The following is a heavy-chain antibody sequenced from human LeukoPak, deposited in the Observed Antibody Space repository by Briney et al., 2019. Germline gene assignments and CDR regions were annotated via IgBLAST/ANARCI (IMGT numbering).Heavy chain of an antibody. CDR1: GFTFSDYY. V-gene: IGHV3-11*01. Sequence: PGGSLRLSCAASGFTFSDYYMSWIRQAPGKGLEWVSYISSSGSTIYYADSVKGRFTISRDNAKNSLYLQMNSLRAEDTAVYYCARDSDTPYYYYYGMDVWGQGTTVTVSS. J-gene: IGHJ6*02. CDR3: ARDSDTPYYYYYGMDV. CDR2: ISSSGSTI. D-gene: IGHD5-18*01.